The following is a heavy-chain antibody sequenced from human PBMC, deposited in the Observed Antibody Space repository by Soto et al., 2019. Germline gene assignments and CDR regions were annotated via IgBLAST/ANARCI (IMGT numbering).Heavy chain of an antibody. Sequence: SETLSLTCAVSGYSISSGYYWGWIRQPPGKGLEWIGSIYHSGSTYYNPSLKSRVTISVDTSKNQFSLKLSSVTAADTAVYYCARDSGDSSGYGAFDIWGQGTMVTVSS. J-gene: IGHJ3*02. CDR2: IYHSGST. V-gene: IGHV4-38-2*02. CDR3: ARDSGDSSGYGAFDI. D-gene: IGHD3-22*01. CDR1: GYSISSGYY.